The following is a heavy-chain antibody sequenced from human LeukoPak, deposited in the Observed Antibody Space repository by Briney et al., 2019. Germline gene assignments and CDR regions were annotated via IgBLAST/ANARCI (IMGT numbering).Heavy chain of an antibody. Sequence: GGSLRLSCAASGFTFSSYGMHWVRQAPGKGLEWVAFIRYDGSNKYYADSVKGRFTISRDNSKNTLYLQMNSLRAEDTAVYYCAKDWGSGSYFYFDYWGQGTLVTVSS. CDR2: IRYDGSNK. CDR3: AKDWGSGSYFYFDY. V-gene: IGHV3-30*02. J-gene: IGHJ4*02. CDR1: GFTFSSYG. D-gene: IGHD3-10*01.